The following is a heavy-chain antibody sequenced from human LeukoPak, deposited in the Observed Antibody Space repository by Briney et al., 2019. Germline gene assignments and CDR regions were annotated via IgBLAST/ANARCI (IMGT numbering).Heavy chain of an antibody. J-gene: IGHJ4*02. Sequence: SQTLSLTCAISGDSVSSNSAAWNWIRQSPSRGLEWLGRTYYRSKWYNDYAVSVKSRITINPDTSKDQFSLQLNSVTPEDTAVYYCARAGWYSSSSVFDYWGQGTLVTVSS. V-gene: IGHV6-1*01. CDR3: ARAGWYSSSSVFDY. CDR2: TYYRSKWYN. D-gene: IGHD6-6*01. CDR1: GDSVSSNSAA.